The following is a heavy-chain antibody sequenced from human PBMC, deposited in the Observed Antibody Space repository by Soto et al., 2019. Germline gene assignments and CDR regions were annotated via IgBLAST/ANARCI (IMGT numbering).Heavy chain of an antibody. D-gene: IGHD3-3*01. CDR1: GYTFTGYY. V-gene: IGHV1-2*04. CDR2: INPNSGGT. CDR3: ARDRIAYDFWSGYYTQTGYGMDV. Sequence: QVPLVQSGAEVKKPGASVKVSCKASGYTFTGYYMHWVRQAPGQGLEWMGWINPNSGGTNYAQKFQGWVTMTRDTSISTAYMELSRLRSDDTAVYYCARDRIAYDFWSGYYTQTGYGMDVWGQGTTVTVSS. J-gene: IGHJ6*02.